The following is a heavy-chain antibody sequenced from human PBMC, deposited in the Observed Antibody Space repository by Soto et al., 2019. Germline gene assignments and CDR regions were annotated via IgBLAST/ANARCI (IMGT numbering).Heavy chain of an antibody. Sequence: GGSLRLSCAASGFIFTRYSMNWVRQAPGKGLEWVSSISSTTNYIYYGDSMKGRFTISRGNAKNSLYLEMNSLRAEDTAVYYCARESEDLTSNFDYWGQGTLVTVSS. CDR1: GFIFTRYS. J-gene: IGHJ4*02. V-gene: IGHV3-21*06. CDR3: ARESEDLTSNFDY. CDR2: ISSTTNYI.